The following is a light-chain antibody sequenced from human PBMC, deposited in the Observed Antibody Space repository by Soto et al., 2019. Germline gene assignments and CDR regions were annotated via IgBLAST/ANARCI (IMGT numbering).Light chain of an antibody. Sequence: MTPSPSSLSASVGDRVTITCRASQSISSYLNWYQQKPGKAPKLLIYAASSLQSGVPSRFSGSGSGTDFTLTISSLQPEDFATYYCQQSYSTPTFGGGTKVDIK. CDR3: QQSYSTPT. V-gene: IGKV1-39*01. CDR1: QSISSY. J-gene: IGKJ4*01. CDR2: AAS.